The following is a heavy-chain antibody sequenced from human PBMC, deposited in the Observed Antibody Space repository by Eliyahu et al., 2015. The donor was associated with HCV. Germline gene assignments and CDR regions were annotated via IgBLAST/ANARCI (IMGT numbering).Heavy chain of an antibody. Sequence: QVQLQESGPGLVKPSETLSLTCXVSGCSITPXXWSWIRQPPGKGLEWIGYIHYXGSTNYNPSLKSRVTMSLDTSKNQLSLNVTSVTAADTAMYYCASGGGGIAVTGTGGWFDPWGQGTLVTVSS. CDR3: ASGGGGIAVTGTGGWFDP. CDR1: GCSITPXX. CDR2: IHYXGST. V-gene: IGHV4-59*01. D-gene: IGHD6-19*01. J-gene: IGHJ5*02.